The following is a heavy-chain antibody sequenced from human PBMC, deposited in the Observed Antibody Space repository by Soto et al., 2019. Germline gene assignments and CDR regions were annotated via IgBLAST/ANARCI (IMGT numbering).Heavy chain of an antibody. CDR2: IYYSGST. Sequence: PAETLSLTCTVSGGSICSYYWSWIRQPPGKGLEWIGYIYYSGSTNYNPSLKSRVTISVDTSKNQFSLKLSSVTAADTAVYYCARTSGLAPPLYYYYYMDVWGKGTTVTVSS. V-gene: IGHV4-59*01. CDR1: GGSICSYY. CDR3: ARTSGLAPPLYYYYYMDV. D-gene: IGHD3-16*01. J-gene: IGHJ6*03.